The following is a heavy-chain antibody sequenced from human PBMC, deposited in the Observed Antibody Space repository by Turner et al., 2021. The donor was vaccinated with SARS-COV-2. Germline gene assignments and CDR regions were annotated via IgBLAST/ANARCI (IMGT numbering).Heavy chain of an antibody. V-gene: IGHV3-23*01. J-gene: IGHJ4*02. Sequence: EVHLLESGGGLVQPGGSLRLSCSASGFTFTTYAMAWVRQAPGKGLECVSTVSDDGFGTYYADSVKGRFTVSRDNSKNTVYLQMNGLGAEDTALYYWAKARGGQLRQYHFNYWGQGTLVTVSS. CDR3: AKARGGQLRQYHFNY. D-gene: IGHD1-7*01. CDR1: GFTFTTYA. CDR2: VSDDGFGT.